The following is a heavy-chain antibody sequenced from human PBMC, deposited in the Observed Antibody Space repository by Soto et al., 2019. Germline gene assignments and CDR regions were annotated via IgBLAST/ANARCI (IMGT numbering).Heavy chain of an antibody. CDR1: GFTFSSCA. V-gene: IGHV3-23*01. CDR2: ISGSGGTT. J-gene: IGHJ4*01. Sequence: LRLSCAASGFTFSSCAMSWVRQAPGKGLEWVSGISGSGGTTYYADSVKGRFTISRDNSRNTLYLLMNSLRAEDTAVYYCAKADHYFDICGFYVYYLEYWGHGTLVTVSS. D-gene: IGHD3-22*01. CDR3: AKADHYFDICGFYVYYLEY.